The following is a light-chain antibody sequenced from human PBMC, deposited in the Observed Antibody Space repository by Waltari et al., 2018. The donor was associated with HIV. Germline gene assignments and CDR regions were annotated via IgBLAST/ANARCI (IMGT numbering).Light chain of an antibody. CDR3: QVWDTRSDHPVV. J-gene: IGLJ2*01. CDR2: DDT. Sequence: SYFLTQPPSVSVAPGQTARITCGGTNIGSRSVHWYQQKPGQAPVMVVFDDTHRPSGIPERFSGSNSGNTATLTIIRVEAGDEADYFCQVWDTRSDHPVVFGGGTNLTVL. CDR1: NIGSRS. V-gene: IGLV3-21*02.